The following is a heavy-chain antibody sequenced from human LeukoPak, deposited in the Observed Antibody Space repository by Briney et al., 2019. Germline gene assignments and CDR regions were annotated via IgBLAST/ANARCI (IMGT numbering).Heavy chain of an antibody. CDR2: IRGSGGTT. D-gene: IGHD3-10*01. CDR1: GFTFSTYA. V-gene: IGHV3-23*01. Sequence: PGGSLRLSCAASGFTFSTYAMTWVRQAPGKGLEWVSTIRGSGGTTFYADSVKGRFTISRDDSKDTLYLQMNSLRVEDTAVYYCAKVFRFEHISDYWGQGTLVTVSS. J-gene: IGHJ4*02. CDR3: AKVFRFEHISDY.